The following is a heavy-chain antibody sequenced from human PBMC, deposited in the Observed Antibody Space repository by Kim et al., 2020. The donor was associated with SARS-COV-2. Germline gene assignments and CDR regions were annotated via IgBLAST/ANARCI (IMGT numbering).Heavy chain of an antibody. CDR3: TPPPGSGSYYAVVDY. V-gene: IGHV3-15*01. J-gene: IGHJ4*02. Sequence: GGSLRLSCAASGFTFSNAWMSWVRQAPGKGLEWVGRIKCKTDGGTTDYAAPVKGRFTISRDDSKNTLYLQMNSRKTEDTAVYYCTPPPGSGSYYAVVDYWGQGTLVTVSS. CDR2: IKCKTDGGTT. D-gene: IGHD1-26*01. CDR1: GFTFSNAW.